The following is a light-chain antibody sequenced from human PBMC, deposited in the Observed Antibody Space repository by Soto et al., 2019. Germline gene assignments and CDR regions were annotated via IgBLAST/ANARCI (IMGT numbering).Light chain of an antibody. V-gene: IGLV1-40*01. CDR2: ANS. CDR1: SYNIGARYD. Sequence: QSVLTQPPSVSGSPGQTVTISCTGSSYNIGARYDVHWYQQRPGTAPKLLIYANSNRPSGVPDRFSGSKSGTSASLAITGLQGEDEADYYCQSFDSSRRAYVFGTGTKLTVL. J-gene: IGLJ1*01. CDR3: QSFDSSRRAYV.